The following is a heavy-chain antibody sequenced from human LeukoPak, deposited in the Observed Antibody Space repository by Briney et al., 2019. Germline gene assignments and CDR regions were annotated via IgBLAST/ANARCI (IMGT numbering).Heavy chain of an antibody. J-gene: IGHJ5*02. CDR2: FDPEDGET. CDR1: GYTLTELS. Sequence: ASVKVSCKVSGYTLTELSMHWVRQAPGKGLEWTGGFDPEDGETIYAQKFQGRVTMTGDRSTDTAYMELSSLRSEDTAVYYCATDHPKYYYDSSPASWGQGTLVTVSS. V-gene: IGHV1-24*01. D-gene: IGHD3-22*01. CDR3: ATDHPKYYYDSSPAS.